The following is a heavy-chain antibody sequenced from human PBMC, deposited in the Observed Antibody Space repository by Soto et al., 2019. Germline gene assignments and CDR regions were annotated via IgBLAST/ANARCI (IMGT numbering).Heavy chain of an antibody. D-gene: IGHD3-22*01. V-gene: IGHV1-3*01. CDR2: INVGNGNT. CDR3: ARESPPLTSITMIVVVIRGPFDY. CDR1: GYTFTNYA. Sequence: ASVKVSCKASGYTFTNYAMHWVRQAPGQRLEWMGWINVGNGNTKYSQKFQGRVTITRDTSASTAYMELSSLRSEDTAVYYCARESPPLTSITMIVVVIRGPFDYWGQGTLVTVPQ. J-gene: IGHJ4*02.